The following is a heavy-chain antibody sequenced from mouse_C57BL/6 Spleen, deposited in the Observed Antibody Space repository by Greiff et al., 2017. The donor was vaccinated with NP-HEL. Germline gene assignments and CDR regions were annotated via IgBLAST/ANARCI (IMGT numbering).Heavy chain of an antibody. D-gene: IGHD1-1*01. Sequence: QVQLQQPGAELVKPGASVKLSCKASGYTFTSYWMHWVKQRPGQGLEWIGMIHPNSGSTNYNEKFKSKATLTVDKSSSTAYMQLSSLTSEDSAVYYCARTDYYGSRGYFDVWGTGTTVTVSS. V-gene: IGHV1-64*01. J-gene: IGHJ1*03. CDR2: IHPNSGST. CDR3: ARTDYYGSRGYFDV. CDR1: GYTFTSYW.